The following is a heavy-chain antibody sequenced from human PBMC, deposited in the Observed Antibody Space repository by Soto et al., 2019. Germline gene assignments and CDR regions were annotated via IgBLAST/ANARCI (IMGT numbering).Heavy chain of an antibody. CDR3: ARGQNLVATILYNWFDP. Sequence: QVQLVQSGAEVKKPGASVKVSCKASGYTFTSYGISWVRQAPGQGLERMGWISDYNGNTNYAQKLQGRVTMTTDTSTSTDYMELRSLRSDDTAVYYCARGQNLVATILYNWFDPWGQGTLVTVSS. CDR1: GYTFTSYG. D-gene: IGHD5-12*01. J-gene: IGHJ5*02. CDR2: ISDYNGNT. V-gene: IGHV1-18*04.